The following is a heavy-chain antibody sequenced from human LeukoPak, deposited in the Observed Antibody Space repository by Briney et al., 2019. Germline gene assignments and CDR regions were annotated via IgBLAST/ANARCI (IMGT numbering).Heavy chain of an antibody. J-gene: IGHJ6*02. V-gene: IGHV4-59*08. CDR3: ARHGPLYEYFYYNMDV. D-gene: IGHD5/OR15-5a*01. CDR2: IYYSGSI. Sequence: SETLSLTCTVSGDSISSYYWSWIRQPPGKGLEWIGYIYYSGSIDYNPSLKSRVTISVDTSKNQFSLKVGSVTAADTAVYYCARHGPLYEYFYYNMDVWGQGTTVTVSS. CDR1: GDSISSYY.